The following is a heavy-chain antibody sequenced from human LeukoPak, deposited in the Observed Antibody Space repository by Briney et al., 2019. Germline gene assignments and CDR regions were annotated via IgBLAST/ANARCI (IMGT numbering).Heavy chain of an antibody. CDR1: GFTFSSYG. V-gene: IGHV3-74*01. D-gene: IGHD5-24*01. J-gene: IGHJ4*02. CDR3: ARDRREAYNFNY. Sequence: GGSLRLSCAASGFTFSSYGMHWVRQAPGKGLVWVSRINSDGSSTSYADSVKGRFTISRDNAKNTLYLQMNSLRVEDTAVYYCARDRREAYNFNYWGQGTLVTVSS. CDR2: INSDGSST.